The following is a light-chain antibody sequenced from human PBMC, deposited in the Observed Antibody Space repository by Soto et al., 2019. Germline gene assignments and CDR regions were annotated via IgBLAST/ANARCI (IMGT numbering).Light chain of an antibody. CDR2: GAS. Sequence: EIVLTHSLGILSFSPPERAPLSCRASQSVSSSSLAWYQQKPGQSPRLLVYGASSRATGIPDRFSGRGSGTDFTLTISRLEPEDFAVYYCQQYAGSFGGGTKVDI. V-gene: IGKV3-20*01. CDR3: QQYAGS. J-gene: IGKJ4*02. CDR1: QSVSSSS.